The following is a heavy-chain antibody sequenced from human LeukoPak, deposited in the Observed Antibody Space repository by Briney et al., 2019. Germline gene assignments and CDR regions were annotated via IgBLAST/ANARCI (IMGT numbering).Heavy chain of an antibody. CDR3: ARGQYSYSPGMAY. Sequence: SETLSLTCAVYGGSFSGYYWSWIRQPPGKGLEWIGEINHSGSTNYNPSLKSRVTISVDTSKNQFSLKLSSVTAADTAVYYCARGQYSYSPGMAYWGQGTLVTVSS. CDR1: GGSFSGYY. D-gene: IGHD5-18*01. V-gene: IGHV4-34*01. CDR2: INHSGST. J-gene: IGHJ4*02.